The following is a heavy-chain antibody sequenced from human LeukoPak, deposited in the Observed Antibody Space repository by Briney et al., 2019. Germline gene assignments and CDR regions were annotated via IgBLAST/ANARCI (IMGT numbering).Heavy chain of an antibody. D-gene: IGHD3-10*01. Sequence: SETLSLTCTVSGGSVSSDSYYWSWIRQPPGKGLEWIGYIYYSGSTNYNPSLKSRVTISVDTSKNQFSLKLSSVTAADTAVYYCARATYYYGSGSYYLDYWGQGTLVTVSS. J-gene: IGHJ4*02. CDR2: IYYSGST. CDR3: ARATYYYGSGSYYLDY. CDR1: GGSVSSDSYY. V-gene: IGHV4-61*01.